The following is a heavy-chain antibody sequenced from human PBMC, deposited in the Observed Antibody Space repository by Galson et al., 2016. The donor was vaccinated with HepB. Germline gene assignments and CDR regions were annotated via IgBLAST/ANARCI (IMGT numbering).Heavy chain of an antibody. CDR3: ARDPRGDSYGYGPLLDY. CDR1: GFTFSSDW. D-gene: IGHD5-18*01. Sequence: SLRLSCAASGFTFSSDWMHWVRQAPGKGLVWVSRIDSDGSTMSYVDSVKGRFTISRDNAKNTLYLQMHSLSAEDTAVYYCARDPRGDSYGYGPLLDYWGQGTLVTVSS. J-gene: IGHJ4*02. V-gene: IGHV3-74*01. CDR2: IDSDGSTM.